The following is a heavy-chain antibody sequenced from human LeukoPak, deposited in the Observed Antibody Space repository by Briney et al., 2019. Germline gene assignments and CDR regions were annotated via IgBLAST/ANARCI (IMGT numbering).Heavy chain of an antibody. V-gene: IGHV4-59*01. CDR1: GGSISSYY. J-gene: IGHJ4*02. D-gene: IGHD2-15*01. Sequence: SETLSLICTVSGGSISSYYWSWIRQPPGKGLEWIGYIYYSGSTNYNPSLKSRVTISVDTSKNQFSLKLSSVTAADTAVYYCARDQGSIFDYWGQGTLVTVSS. CDR3: ARDQGSIFDY. CDR2: IYYSGST.